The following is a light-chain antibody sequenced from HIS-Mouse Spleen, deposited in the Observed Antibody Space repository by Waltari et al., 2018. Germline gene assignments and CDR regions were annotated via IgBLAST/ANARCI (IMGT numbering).Light chain of an antibody. CDR3: SSYTSSSTLV. Sequence: QSALTQPASVSGSPGQSITISCTVTSSDVGGDNYVSWYQQHPGKAPKLMIYEVSNRPSGVSNRFSGSKSGNTASLTISGLQAEDEADYYCSSYTSSSTLVFGGGTKLTVL. V-gene: IGLV2-14*01. CDR2: EVS. CDR1: SSDVGGDNY. J-gene: IGLJ3*02.